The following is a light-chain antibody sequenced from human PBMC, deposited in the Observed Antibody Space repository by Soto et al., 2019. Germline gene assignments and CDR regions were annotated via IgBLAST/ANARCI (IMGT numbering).Light chain of an antibody. Sequence: EIVLTQSPGTLSLSPGERATLSCRASQSLSSSYLAGYQQKPAQAPRLLIYDASSRATGIPDRFSGSGSGTDFTLTIISLEPEDFAVYYCQQYGTSPRTFGQGTKVEIK. CDR1: QSLSSSY. V-gene: IGKV3-20*01. CDR2: DAS. J-gene: IGKJ1*01. CDR3: QQYGTSPRT.